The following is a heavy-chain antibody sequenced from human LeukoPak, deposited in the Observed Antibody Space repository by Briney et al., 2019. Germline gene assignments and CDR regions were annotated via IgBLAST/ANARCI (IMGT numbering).Heavy chain of an antibody. J-gene: IGHJ4*02. CDR1: GGSFSGYY. D-gene: IGHD1-26*01. CDR2: INHSGST. CDR3: ARDNTLQWEPSWYFDY. V-gene: IGHV4-34*01. Sequence: PSETLSLTCAVDGGSFSGYYWSWVRQPPGKGREWVGEINHSGSTNYNPSLKSRVTISVDTSKTQFSLKLSSVTAADTAVYYCARDNTLQWEPSWYFDYWGQGTLVTVSS.